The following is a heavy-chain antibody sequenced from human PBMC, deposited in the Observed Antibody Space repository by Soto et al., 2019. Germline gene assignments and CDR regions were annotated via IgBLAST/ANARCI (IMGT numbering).Heavy chain of an antibody. Sequence: QVQLQESGPGLVKPSQTLSLTCTVSGGSISSGGYYWSWIRQHPGKGLEWIGYIYYSGSTYYNPSLKGRVTISVDTSKNQSSRKLGSGTAADTAGYYGAGGYDFWSGSFDYWAREPWSPSPQ. D-gene: IGHD3-3*01. CDR2: IYYSGST. CDR3: AGGYDFWSGSFDY. V-gene: IGHV4-31*03. CDR1: GGSISSGGYY. J-gene: IGHJ4*02.